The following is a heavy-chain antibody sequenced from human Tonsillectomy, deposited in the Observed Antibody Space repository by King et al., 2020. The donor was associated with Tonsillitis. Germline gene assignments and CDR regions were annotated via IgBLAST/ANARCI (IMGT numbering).Heavy chain of an antibody. J-gene: IGHJ3*02. CDR2: ISSDGSNK. CDR1: GFTLSSYP. Sequence: VPLVASRGAVFQPERSLRLSCSASGFTLSSYPLHWVRQAPVKGQERVPSISSDGSNKKHADPVKGRFTISRDNSKNTLYLQMNSLRAEDTAVYYCARDLASTGWYFGAFDMWGQGTMVTVSS. V-gene: IGHV3-30*01. D-gene: IGHD6-19*01. CDR3: ARDLASTGWYFGAFDM.